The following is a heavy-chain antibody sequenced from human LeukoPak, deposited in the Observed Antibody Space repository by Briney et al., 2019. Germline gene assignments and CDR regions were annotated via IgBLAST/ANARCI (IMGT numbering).Heavy chain of an antibody. V-gene: IGHV1-69*01. CDR2: IIPIFGTT. CDR3: ASLQIFGVVKVGDAFDI. D-gene: IGHD3-3*01. J-gene: IGHJ3*02. Sequence: EASVKVSCKASGGPFSSYAISWVRQAPGQGLEWMGGIIPIFGTTNYPQKFQGRVTITADESTSTAYMELSSLRSEDTAVYYCASLQIFGVVKVGDAFDIWGQGTMVTVSS. CDR1: GGPFSSYA.